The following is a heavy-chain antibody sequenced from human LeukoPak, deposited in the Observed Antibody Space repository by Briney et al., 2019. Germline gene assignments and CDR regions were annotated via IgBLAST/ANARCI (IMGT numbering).Heavy chain of an antibody. CDR2: IIPIFGTA. J-gene: IGHJ4*02. Sequence: GASVKVSCKASGGTFSSYAISWVRQAPGQGLEWMGGIIPIFGTANYAQKFQGRVTITADESTSTAYMELSSLRSEDQAVDYCARGWVYYGSGSYLDYWGQGTLVTVSS. V-gene: IGHV1-69*13. CDR1: GGTFSSYA. CDR3: ARGWVYYGSGSYLDY. D-gene: IGHD3-10*01.